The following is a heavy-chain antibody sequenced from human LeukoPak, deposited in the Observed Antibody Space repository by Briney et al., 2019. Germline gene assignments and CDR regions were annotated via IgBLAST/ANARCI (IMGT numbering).Heavy chain of an antibody. CDR1: GFTVSSNY. CDR2: IYSGGST. J-gene: IGHJ4*02. Sequence: GGSLRLSCAASGFTVSSNYMSWVRQAPGKGLEWVSVIYSGGSTYYADSVKGRFTISRDNSRNTLYLQMNSLRAEDTAVYYCAITMVRGVIWFWGQGTLVTVSS. D-gene: IGHD3-10*01. CDR3: AITMVRGVIWF. V-gene: IGHV3-66*01.